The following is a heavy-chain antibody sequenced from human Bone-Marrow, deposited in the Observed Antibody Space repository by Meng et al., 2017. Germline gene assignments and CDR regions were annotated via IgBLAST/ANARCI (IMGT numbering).Heavy chain of an antibody. CDR1: GFIFNSYA. J-gene: IGHJ4*02. Sequence: GESLKISCTGSGFIFNSYAMGWVRQAPGKGLEWVSVIGANGGSTSYADSVKSRFTISRDNSKNTIYLQMSSLRADDTAVYYCAKGAGRIASTGKRYFDYWGLGPLVTVSS. CDR3: AKGAGRIASTGKRYFDY. D-gene: IGHD6-13*01. V-gene: IGHV3-23*01. CDR2: IGANGGST.